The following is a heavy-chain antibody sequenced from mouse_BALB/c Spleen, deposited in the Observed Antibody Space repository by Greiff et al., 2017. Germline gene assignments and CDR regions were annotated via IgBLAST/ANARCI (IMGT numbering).Heavy chain of an antibody. D-gene: IGHD2-14*01. CDR1: GYSITSGYY. V-gene: IGHV3-6*02. J-gene: IGHJ1*01. Sequence: ESGPGLVKPSQSLSLTCSVTGYSITSGYYWNWIRQFPGNKLEWMGYISYDGSNNYNPSLKNRISITRDTSKNQFFLKLNSVTTEDTATYYCAREDRYYWYFDVWGAGTTVTVSS. CDR2: ISYDGSN. CDR3: AREDRYYWYFDV.